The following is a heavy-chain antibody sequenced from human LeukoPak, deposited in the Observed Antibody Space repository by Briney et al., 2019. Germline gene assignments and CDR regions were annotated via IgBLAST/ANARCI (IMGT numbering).Heavy chain of an antibody. Sequence: KASQTLSLTCTVSGGSISSGDYYWSWIRQPPGKGLEWIGYIYYSGSTYYNPSLKGRVTISVDTSKNQFSLKLSSVTAADTAVYYCARDYGDYVGKHYYYGMDVWGQGTTVTVSS. CDR2: IYYSGST. CDR3: ARDYGDYVGKHYYYGMDV. V-gene: IGHV4-30-4*01. CDR1: GGSISSGDYY. D-gene: IGHD4-17*01. J-gene: IGHJ6*02.